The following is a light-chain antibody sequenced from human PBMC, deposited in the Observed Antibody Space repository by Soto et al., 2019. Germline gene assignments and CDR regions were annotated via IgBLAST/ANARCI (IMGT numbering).Light chain of an antibody. CDR2: KVS. J-gene: IGKJ2*01. V-gene: IGKV2-30*01. Sequence: DVVMTQSPRSLPVTLGQPASISCTSSESLVYYSNGKTYLNWFHQRPGQSPRRLIYKVSYRDSGAPERLRGTGCESHLEVEISRVDAEDVGVYYCMHGTHLQYTVVQGTK. CDR1: ESLVYYSNGKTY. CDR3: MHGTHLQYT.